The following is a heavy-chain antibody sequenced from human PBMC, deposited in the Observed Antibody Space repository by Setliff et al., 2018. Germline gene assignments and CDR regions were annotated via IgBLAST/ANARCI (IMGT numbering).Heavy chain of an antibody. Sequence: KSSETLSLTCTVSGDSVSSGSYYWTWIRQPAGKGLEWIGHFHTGGSTNYNRSLRGRVSISVDTSKNQFSPKLSSVTAADTATYYCARAGPTVTFFRVLVISWWDPWGQGSLVTVSS. J-gene: IGHJ5*02. V-gene: IGHV4-61*09. D-gene: IGHD3-3*01. CDR2: FHTGGST. CDR1: GDSVSSGSYY. CDR3: ARAGPTVTFFRVLVISWWDP.